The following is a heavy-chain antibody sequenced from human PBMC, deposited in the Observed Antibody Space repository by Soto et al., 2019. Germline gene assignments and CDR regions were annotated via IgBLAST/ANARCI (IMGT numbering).Heavy chain of an antibody. CDR3: ASAWGPSYYYGMDV. J-gene: IGHJ6*02. CDR1: GYSFTSYA. CDR2: IIPIFGTA. Sequence: ASVKVSCKASGYSFTSYAISWVRQAPGQGLEWMGGIIPIFGTADYAQKFQGRVAITADASTSTAYMELSSLRSEDTAVYYCASAWGPSYYYGMDVWGQGTTVTV. D-gene: IGHD3-16*01. V-gene: IGHV1-69*13.